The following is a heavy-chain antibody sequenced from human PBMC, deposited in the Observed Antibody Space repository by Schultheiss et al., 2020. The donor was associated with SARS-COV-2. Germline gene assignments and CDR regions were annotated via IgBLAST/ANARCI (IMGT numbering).Heavy chain of an antibody. D-gene: IGHD3-10*01. CDR3: ARSGHYGSGTSIDY. Sequence: GGSLRLSCEGSGYSFTSYWITWVRQMPGKGLEWMGKTDPTDSHTKYSPSFQGHVTMSADKSASTVYLQWSSLKASDTAMYYCARSGHYGSGTSIDYWGQGTLVTVSS. V-gene: IGHV5-10-1*01. CDR2: TDPTDSHT. J-gene: IGHJ4*02. CDR1: GYSFTSYW.